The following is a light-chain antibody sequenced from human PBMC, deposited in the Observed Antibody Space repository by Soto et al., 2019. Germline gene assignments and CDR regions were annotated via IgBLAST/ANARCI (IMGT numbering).Light chain of an antibody. J-gene: IGKJ5*01. CDR3: QQSYSTPIT. CDR1: QTISSY. Sequence: DIQMTQSPSSLSASVGDRVTITCRASQTISSYLNWYQQKPGKAPKLLMYTASTLQSGVPSRFSGSGSGTDFTLTISSLQTEDFATYYCQQSYSTPITFGQGTRLEL. CDR2: TAS. V-gene: IGKV1-39*01.